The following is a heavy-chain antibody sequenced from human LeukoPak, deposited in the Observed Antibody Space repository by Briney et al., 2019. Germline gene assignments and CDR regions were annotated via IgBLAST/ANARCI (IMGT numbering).Heavy chain of an antibody. CDR2: IYYSGST. D-gene: IGHD3-10*01. V-gene: IGHV4-59*01. J-gene: IGHJ4*02. Sequence: SETLSLTCTVSGGSISSYYWSWIRQPPGKGLEWIGYIYYSGSTNYNPSLKSRVTISADTSKNQFSLKLSSVTAADTAVYYCARDLAPLGGSLDYWGQGTLVTVSS. CDR3: ARDLAPLGGSLDY. CDR1: GGSISSYY.